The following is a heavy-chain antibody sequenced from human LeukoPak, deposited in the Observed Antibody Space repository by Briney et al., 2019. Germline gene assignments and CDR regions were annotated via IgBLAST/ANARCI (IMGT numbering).Heavy chain of an antibody. D-gene: IGHD3-22*01. CDR2: ISGSGGRT. CDR1: GFTFSSYA. Sequence: PGGSLRLSCAASGFTFSSYAMSWVRQAPGKGLEWVAAISGSGGRTYHADSVKGRFTISRDNSKNTMYLQMNSLRAEDTAVYYCAKDLGYDGSDYHVIFDYWGQGTLVTVSS. V-gene: IGHV3-23*01. J-gene: IGHJ4*02. CDR3: AKDLGYDGSDYHVIFDY.